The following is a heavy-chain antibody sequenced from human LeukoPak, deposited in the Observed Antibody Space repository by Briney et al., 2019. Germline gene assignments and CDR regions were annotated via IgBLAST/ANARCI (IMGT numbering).Heavy chain of an antibody. Sequence: ASVKVSCKFSGYTLTELSMHWVRQAPGKGLEWMGGFDPEDGETIYAQKFQGRVTMTEDTSTDTAYMELSSLRSEDTAVYYCATVLSMGPIRGVRGVNWFDPWGQGTLVTVSS. V-gene: IGHV1-24*01. CDR1: GYTLTELS. J-gene: IGHJ5*02. CDR2: FDPEDGET. D-gene: IGHD3-10*01. CDR3: ATVLSMGPIRGVRGVNWFDP.